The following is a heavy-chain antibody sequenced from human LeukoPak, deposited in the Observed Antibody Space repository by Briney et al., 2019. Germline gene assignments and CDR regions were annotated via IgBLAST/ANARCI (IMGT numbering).Heavy chain of an antibody. D-gene: IGHD3-16*02. V-gene: IGHV3-49*03. J-gene: IGHJ4*02. CDR3: TSTFGGVIVPFDY. CDR2: IRSKAYGGTT. Sequence: PGRSLRLSCTASGFTFDDYAMSWFRQAPGKGLEWVGFIRSKAYGGTTEYAASVKGRFTISRDDSKSIAYLQMNSLKTEDTAVYYCTSTFGGVIVPFDYWGQGTLVTVSS. CDR1: GFTFDDYA.